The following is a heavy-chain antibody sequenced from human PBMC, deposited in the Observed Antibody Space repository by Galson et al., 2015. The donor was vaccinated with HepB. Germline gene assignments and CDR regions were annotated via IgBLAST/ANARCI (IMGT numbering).Heavy chain of an antibody. Sequence: SLRLSCATSGFTFSSHRMHWVRQAPGKGLVWVSRINTDASTTNHEDSVKGRFIISRDNAKNTLYLQMSSLRAEDTAVYYCASGRVSLPTGGHYWGQGTLVTVSS. J-gene: IGHJ4*02. CDR2: INTDASTT. D-gene: IGHD2/OR15-2a*01. CDR1: GFTFSSHR. V-gene: IGHV3-74*01. CDR3: ASGRVSLPTGGHY.